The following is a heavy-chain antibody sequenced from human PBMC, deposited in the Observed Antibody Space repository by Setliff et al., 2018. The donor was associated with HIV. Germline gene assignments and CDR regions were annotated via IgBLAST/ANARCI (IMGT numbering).Heavy chain of an antibody. CDR3: ARFSTGYLNNYFDY. CDR1: GGPFSGNY. J-gene: IGHJ4*02. CDR2: INHSGST. D-gene: IGHD3-22*01. V-gene: IGHV4-34*01. Sequence: PSETLSLTCAVYGGPFSGNYWSWIRQPPGKGLEWIGEINHSGSTNYNPSLKSRVTISVDTSKNQFSLNLSSVTAADTAVYYCARFSTGYLNNYFDYWGQGTQVTV.